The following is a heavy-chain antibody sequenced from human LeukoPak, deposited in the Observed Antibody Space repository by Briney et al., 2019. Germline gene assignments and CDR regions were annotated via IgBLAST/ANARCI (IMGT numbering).Heavy chain of an antibody. CDR3: ARDLGEYYYDSRGYYKSIFFDY. D-gene: IGHD3-22*01. Sequence: GASVKVSCKAPGYTFTSFGISWVRQAPGQGLEWMGWISAYNGNTDYAQKLQGRVTMTADTSTSTAYMELRSLRSDDTAVYYCARDLGEYYYDSRGYYKSIFFDYWGQGTLVTVSS. J-gene: IGHJ4*02. CDR1: GYTFTSFG. CDR2: ISAYNGNT. V-gene: IGHV1-18*01.